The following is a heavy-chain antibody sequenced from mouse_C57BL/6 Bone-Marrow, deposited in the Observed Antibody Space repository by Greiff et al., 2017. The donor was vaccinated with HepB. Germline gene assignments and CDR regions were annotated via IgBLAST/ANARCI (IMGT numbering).Heavy chain of an antibody. D-gene: IGHD2-3*01. J-gene: IGHJ3*01. CDR2: ISNGGGST. CDR3: ARLARLLGGFSY. V-gene: IGHV5-12*01. CDR1: GFTFSDYY. Sequence: EVKLVESGGGLVQPGGSLKLSCAASGFTFSDYYMYWVRQTPEKRLEWVAYISNGGGSTYYPDTVKGRFTISRDNAKNTLYLQMSRLKSEDKAMYYCARLARLLGGFSYWGQGTLVTVSA.